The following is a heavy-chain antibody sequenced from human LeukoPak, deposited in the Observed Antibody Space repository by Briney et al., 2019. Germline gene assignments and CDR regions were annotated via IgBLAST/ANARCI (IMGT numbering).Heavy chain of an antibody. CDR2: IRSRPKNYAT. D-gene: IGHD3-3*01. J-gene: IGHJ4*02. V-gene: IGHV3-73*01. CDR3: TSPAHDFDLWSGYYSV. Sequence: PGGSLRLSCAASGFTFSDSAVHWVRQVSGKGLEWVGHIRSRPKNYATSYAASLKGGFTISRDDSKNTVYLQMNNLQTEDTAIYYCTSPAHDFDLWSGYYSVWGQGTLVTVSS. CDR1: GFTFSDSA.